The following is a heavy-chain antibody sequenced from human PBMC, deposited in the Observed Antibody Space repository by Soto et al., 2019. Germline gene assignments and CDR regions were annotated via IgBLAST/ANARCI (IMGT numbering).Heavy chain of an antibody. J-gene: IGHJ5*02. CDR3: AKTGPLTTLNGWFDP. V-gene: IGHV3-23*01. D-gene: IGHD4-4*01. Sequence: GGSLRLSCAASGFTFSSYAMSWVRQAPGKGLEWVSAISGSGGSTYYADSVKGRFTISRDNSKNTLYLQMNSLRAEDKAVYYCAKTGPLTTLNGWFDPWGQGTLVTVSS. CDR1: GFTFSSYA. CDR2: ISGSGGST.